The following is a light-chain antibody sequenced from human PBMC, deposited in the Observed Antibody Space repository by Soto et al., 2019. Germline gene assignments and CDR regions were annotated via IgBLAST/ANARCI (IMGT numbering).Light chain of an antibody. Sequence: IVLTQSPGTLSLSPGERATLSCRASQTGNNNYLAWYQHKSGQAPRLLIYGVYTRASGIPDRFSGSGSRTEFTLTITILEPEDSAVYFCQHYCYSQWTFGQGTKVEIK. CDR1: QTGNNNY. CDR3: QHYCYSQWT. V-gene: IGKV3-20*01. CDR2: GVY. J-gene: IGKJ1*01.